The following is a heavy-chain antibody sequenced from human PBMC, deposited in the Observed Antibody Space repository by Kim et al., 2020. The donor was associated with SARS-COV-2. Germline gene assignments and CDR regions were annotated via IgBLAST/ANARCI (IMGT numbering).Heavy chain of an antibody. V-gene: IGHV5-10-1*01. Sequence: TNYSPSFQGHVTISADKSISTAYLQWSSLKGSDTAMYYCASQGSSSWPDYWGQGTLVTVSS. CDR2: T. D-gene: IGHD6-13*01. CDR3: ASQGSSSWPDY. J-gene: IGHJ4*02.